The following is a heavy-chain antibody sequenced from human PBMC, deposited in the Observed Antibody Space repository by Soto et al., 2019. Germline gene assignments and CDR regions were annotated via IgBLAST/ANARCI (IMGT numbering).Heavy chain of an antibody. D-gene: IGHD3-9*01. CDR3: ARDSILTGRSDY. J-gene: IGHJ4*02. CDR2: ISYDGSNK. Sequence: QVQLVESGGGVVQPGRSLRLSCAASGFTFSIYAMHWVRQAPGKRLEWVAGISYDGSNKFSADSVKGRFTISRDNSKNTLYLQMNSLRAEDTAVYYGARDSILTGRSDYLGQGTLGTVSS. CDR1: GFTFSIYA. V-gene: IGHV3-30-3*01.